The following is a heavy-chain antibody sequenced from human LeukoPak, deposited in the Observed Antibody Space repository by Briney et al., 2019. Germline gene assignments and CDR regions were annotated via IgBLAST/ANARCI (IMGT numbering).Heavy chain of an antibody. CDR2: ISGSGGST. CDR1: GFTFSSYA. D-gene: IGHD3-22*01. CDR3: AKDRYYDSSGYYYGYFQH. J-gene: IGHJ1*01. Sequence: GGSLRLSCAASGFTFSSYAMSWVRQAPGKGLEWVSAISGSGGSTYYADSVKGRFTISRDNSKNTLYLQMNSLRAEDTAVYYCAKDRYYDSSGYYYGYFQHWGQGTLVTVSS. V-gene: IGHV3-23*01.